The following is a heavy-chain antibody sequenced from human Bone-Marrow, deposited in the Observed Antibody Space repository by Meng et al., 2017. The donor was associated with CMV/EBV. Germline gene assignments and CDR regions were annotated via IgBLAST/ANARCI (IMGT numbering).Heavy chain of an antibody. Sequence: ASVKVSCKASGYTFSYYDIIWVRQASGQGLEWVGWMNPNRGNTAYAQKFQGRVTMTRDTSTSIAYMELSSLRSEDTAVYYCAPKPGIAVAGTDYWGQGTLVTVSS. V-gene: IGHV1-8*01. CDR1: GYTFSYYD. CDR2: MNPNRGNT. J-gene: IGHJ4*02. CDR3: APKPGIAVAGTDY. D-gene: IGHD6-19*01.